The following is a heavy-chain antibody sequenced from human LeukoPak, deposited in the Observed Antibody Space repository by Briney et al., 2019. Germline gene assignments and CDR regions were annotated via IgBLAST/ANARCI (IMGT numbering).Heavy chain of an antibody. CDR3: TRLTWNYFFDN. J-gene: IGHJ4*02. CDR2: IYYGGST. V-gene: IGHV4-39*07. Sequence: TSETLSLTRTVSGGSVSSTHYWGWIRQPPGKGLEWIGSIYYGGSTYYNASLRSRVTTSVDTSKNQFSLKLSSVTAADTAVYYCTRLTWNYFFDNWGQGTLVTVSS. CDR1: GGSVSSTHY. D-gene: IGHD3-10*01.